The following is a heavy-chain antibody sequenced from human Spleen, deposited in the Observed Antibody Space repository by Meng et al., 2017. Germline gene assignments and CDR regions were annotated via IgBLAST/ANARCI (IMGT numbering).Heavy chain of an antibody. CDR2: INPKSGDT. CDR1: GYNFPDYY. Sequence: QSGAKVKKPGPSVKFSCKPSGYNFPDYYIHWVRRAPGQGLEWMGRINPKSGDTHYAQKFQARVTMTGDTSISTAYMELSGLRSDDTAMYYCARDEDISAAGKLFGDYWGQGTLVTVSS. V-gene: IGHV1-2*06. J-gene: IGHJ4*02. D-gene: IGHD6-25*01. CDR3: ARDEDISAAGKLFGDY.